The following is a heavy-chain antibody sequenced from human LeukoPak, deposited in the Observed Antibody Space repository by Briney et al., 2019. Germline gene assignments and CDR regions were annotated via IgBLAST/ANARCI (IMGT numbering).Heavy chain of an antibody. CDR3: GKVPQQLVLRDNWCDP. V-gene: IGHV1-69*05. CDR1: GGTFSSYA. CDR2: INPIFGTA. D-gene: IGHD6-13*01. Sequence: GASVKVSCKASGGTFSSYAISWVRQAPGQGLEWMGGINPIFGTANYAQNFQDRITITTDKSTSTAYMELSSLRSEDTAVYYCGKVPQQLVLRDNWCDPWGRGTLVSVSS. J-gene: IGHJ5*02.